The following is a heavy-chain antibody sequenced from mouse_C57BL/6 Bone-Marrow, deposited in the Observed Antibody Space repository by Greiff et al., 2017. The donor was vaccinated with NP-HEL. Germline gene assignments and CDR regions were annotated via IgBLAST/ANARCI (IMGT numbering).Heavy chain of an antibody. CDR2: IDPSDSYT. CDR3: ARESNYVDYAMDY. J-gene: IGHJ4*01. D-gene: IGHD2-5*01. V-gene: IGHV1-69*01. Sequence: QVQLQQPGAELVMPGASVKLSCKASGYTFTSYWMHWVKQRPGQGLEWIGEIDPSDSYTNSNQKFKGKSTLTVDKSSSTAYMQLSSLTSEDSAVYYCARESNYVDYAMDYWGQGTSVTVSS. CDR1: GYTFTSYW.